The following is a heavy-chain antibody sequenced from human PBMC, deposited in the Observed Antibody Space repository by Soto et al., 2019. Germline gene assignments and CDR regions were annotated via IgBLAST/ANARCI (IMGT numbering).Heavy chain of an antibody. Sequence: SETLSLTCTVSGDSVSSGSYSWSWIRQPPGKGLEWIGYSFYSGITNYNPSLKSRVTISVDTSRNQFSLKLSSVTAADTALYYCARGVVVTTLMYYFDYWGQGTLVTVSS. CDR2: SFYSGIT. CDR3: ARGVVVTTLMYYFDY. V-gene: IGHV4-61*01. CDR1: GDSVSSGSYS. D-gene: IGHD2-21*02. J-gene: IGHJ4*02.